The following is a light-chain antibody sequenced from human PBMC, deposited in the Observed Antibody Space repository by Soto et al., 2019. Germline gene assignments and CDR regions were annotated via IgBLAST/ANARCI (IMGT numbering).Light chain of an antibody. CDR3: CSYAGSYTYV. V-gene: IGLV2-11*01. Sequence: QSALTQPRSVSGSPGQSVTISCTGTSSDVGGYNYVSWYQQHPGKAPKLMIYDVSKRPSGVPDRFSSSKSGNTASLTISVLQAEDEADYYCCSYAGSYTYVFGTVTKVTVL. CDR2: DVS. J-gene: IGLJ1*01. CDR1: SSDVGGYNY.